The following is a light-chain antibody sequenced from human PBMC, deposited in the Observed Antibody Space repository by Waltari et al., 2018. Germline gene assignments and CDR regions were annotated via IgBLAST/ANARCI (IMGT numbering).Light chain of an antibody. CDR1: SLRSYS. CDR3: LSRDISSTRF. V-gene: IGLV3-19*01. J-gene: IGLJ2*01. CDR2: GQD. Sequence: SSELTQDPTVSVALGQTVRITCHGDSLRSYSASWYQQRPGPAPVLVFYGQDNRPSGIPDRFSGSTSGDTATLTITGTQAEDEADYYCLSRDISSTRFFGGGTRLTV.